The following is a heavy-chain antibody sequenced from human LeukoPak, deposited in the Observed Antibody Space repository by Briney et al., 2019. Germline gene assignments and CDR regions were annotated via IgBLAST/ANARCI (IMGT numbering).Heavy chain of an antibody. J-gene: IGHJ3*02. CDR3: ARARYANAWYAFDI. CDR1: GGSVSSYY. Sequence: VKPSETLSLTCTVSGGSVSSYYRSWIRRPPGRGLEWIAYLSHSGSSDSNPSLTSRVTTLVDTSKNQFSLKLTSVTAADTAVYYCARARYANAWYAFDIWGHGTMVTVSS. D-gene: IGHD2-2*01. CDR2: LSHSGSS. V-gene: IGHV4-59*02.